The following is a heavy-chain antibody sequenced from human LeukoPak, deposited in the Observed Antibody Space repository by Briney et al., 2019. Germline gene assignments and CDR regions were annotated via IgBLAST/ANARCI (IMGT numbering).Heavy chain of an antibody. D-gene: IGHD3-3*01. V-gene: IGHV7-4-1*02. CDR1: GYTFITYG. Sequence: EASVKVSCKASGYTFITYGINWVRQAPGQGLEWMGWINPNTGNPMYAQGFTGRFVFSLGTSVSTAYLQISSLKAEDTAVYYCARPSGTIFGVVTPFDYWGQGTLVTVSS. J-gene: IGHJ4*02. CDR3: ARPSGTIFGVVTPFDY. CDR2: INPNTGNP.